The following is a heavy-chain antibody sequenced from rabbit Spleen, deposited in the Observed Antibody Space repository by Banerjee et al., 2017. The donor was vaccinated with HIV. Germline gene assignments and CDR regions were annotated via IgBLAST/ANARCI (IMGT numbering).Heavy chain of an antibody. CDR1: GFDFSNYNF. CDR3: ARDTGSSFSSYGMDL. CDR2: IDTGSRDFT. Sequence: LMEYGGDLVQPGASLTLTCTASGFDFSNYNFMCWVRQAPGKGLEWIACIDTGSRDFTYYASWAKGRFTISKTSSTTVTLQMTSLTVADTATYFCARDTGSSFSSYGMDLWGQGTLVTV. V-gene: IGHV1S40*01. D-gene: IGHD8-1*01. J-gene: IGHJ6*01.